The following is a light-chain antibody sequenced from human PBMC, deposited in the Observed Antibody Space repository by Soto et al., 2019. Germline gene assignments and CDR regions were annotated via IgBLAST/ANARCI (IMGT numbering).Light chain of an antibody. CDR1: SGHSSYI. J-gene: IGLJ3*02. Sequence: QPVLTQSSSASASLGSSVKLTCTLSSGHSSYIIAWHQQQPGEAPRYLMKLEGSGDYTKRSGVPDRFSGSSSGADRYLTISNLQFEDEADYYCETWDSYTRVFGGGTKLTVL. CDR2: LEGSGDY. V-gene: IGLV4-60*02. CDR3: ETWDSYTRV.